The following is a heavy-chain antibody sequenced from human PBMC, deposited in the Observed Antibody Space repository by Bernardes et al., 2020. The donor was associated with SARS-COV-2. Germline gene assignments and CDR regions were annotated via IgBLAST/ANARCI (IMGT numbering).Heavy chain of an antibody. CDR2: INSDGSST. Sequence: GGSLRLSCAASGFTFSSYWMHWVRQAPGKGLVWVSRINSDGSSTSYADSVKGRFTISRDNAKNTLYLQMNSLRAEDTAVYYCARAEYWSPYGMDVWGQGTTVTISS. CDR3: ARAEYWSPYGMDV. J-gene: IGHJ6*02. CDR1: GFTFSSYW. V-gene: IGHV3-74*01. D-gene: IGHD2-8*02.